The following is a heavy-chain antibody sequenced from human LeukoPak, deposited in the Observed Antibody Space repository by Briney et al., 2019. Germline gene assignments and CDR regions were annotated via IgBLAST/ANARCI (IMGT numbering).Heavy chain of an antibody. CDR1: GRSISSYY. V-gene: IGHV4-4*07. J-gene: IGHJ5*02. CDR3: ARDKTGDYGDLNWFDP. CDR2: IYSSGST. D-gene: IGHD4-17*01. Sequence: SETLSLTCTVSGRSISSYYWSWMRQPAGKGLEWIGRIYSSGSTKYNPSLKSRVTMSVDTSKNQYSLKLSSVTAADTAVCYCARDKTGDYGDLNWFDPWGQGTLVTVSS.